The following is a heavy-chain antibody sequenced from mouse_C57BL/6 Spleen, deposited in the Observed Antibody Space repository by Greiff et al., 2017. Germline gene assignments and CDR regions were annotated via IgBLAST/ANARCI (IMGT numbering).Heavy chain of an antibody. CDR2: INPYNGGT. CDR3: ANYGFYAMDY. Sequence: EVKLQQSGPVLVKPGASVKMSCKASGYTFTDYYMNWVKQSHGKSLEWIGVINPYNGGTSYNQKFKGKATLTVDKSSSTAYMELNSLTSEDSVVYYCANYGFYAMDYWGQGTSVTVSS. J-gene: IGHJ4*01. V-gene: IGHV1-19*01. CDR1: GYTFTDYY. D-gene: IGHD1-1*01.